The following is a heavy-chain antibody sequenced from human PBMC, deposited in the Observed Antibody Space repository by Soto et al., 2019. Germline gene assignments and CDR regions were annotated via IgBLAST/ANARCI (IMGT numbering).Heavy chain of an antibody. V-gene: IGHV1-2*02. CDR2: INPNSGGT. CDR1: GYTCTGYY. CDR3: ARALYCSACTFYHPCFYRH. Sequence: ASLKVSCNASGYTCTGYYMHWVRQAPGQGLEWMGWINPNSGGTNYAQRFQGRGTMTRDTSMSTAYMELRRLRSDDTAIYYCARALYCSACTFYHPCFYRHSAQGTLGTVSS. D-gene: IGHD2-15*01. J-gene: IGHJ1*01.